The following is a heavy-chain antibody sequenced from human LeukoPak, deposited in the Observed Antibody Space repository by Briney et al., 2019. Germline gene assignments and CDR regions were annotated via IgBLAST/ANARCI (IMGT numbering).Heavy chain of an antibody. J-gene: IGHJ4*02. CDR2: IYYSGST. CDR3: AREGKLGKNFDY. V-gene: IGHV4-59*12. CDR1: GGSISSYY. D-gene: IGHD7-27*01. Sequence: SETLSLTCTVSGGSISSYYWSWIRQPPGKGLEWIGYIYYSGSTNYNPSLKSRVTISVDTSKNQFSLKLSSVTAADTAVYYCAREGKLGKNFDYWGQGTLVTVSS.